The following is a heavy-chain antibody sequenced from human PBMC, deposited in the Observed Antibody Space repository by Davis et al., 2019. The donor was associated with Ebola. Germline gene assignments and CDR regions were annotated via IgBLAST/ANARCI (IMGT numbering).Heavy chain of an antibody. V-gene: IGHV6-1*01. CDR3: ARGWLRTGLDI. Sequence: PSETLSLTCAISGDSVFGKNGAWNWIRQSPSRGLEWLGRTYYSSKWYYDYAVSVKSRITINPDTSKNQLSLQLNSVTPEDTAVYYCARGWLRTGLDIWGQGTMVIVSS. CDR2: TYYSSKWYY. CDR1: GDSVFGKNGA. D-gene: IGHD5-24*01. J-gene: IGHJ3*02.